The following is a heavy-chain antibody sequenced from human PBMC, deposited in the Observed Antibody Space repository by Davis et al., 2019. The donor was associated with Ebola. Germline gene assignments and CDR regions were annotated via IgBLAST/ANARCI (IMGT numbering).Heavy chain of an antibody. D-gene: IGHD2-2*01. J-gene: IGHJ5*02. Sequence: PGGSLRLSCAASGFPFSSYAMTWVRQAPGKGLEWVSVITGIGDKASYADSVKGRFTISRDNSKNTLSLQMNSLRAEDTAVYYCAKGGLGRYCSSTSCYHWGQGTLVTVSS. V-gene: IGHV3-23*01. CDR3: AKGGLGRYCSSTSCYH. CDR1: GFPFSSYA. CDR2: ITGIGDKA.